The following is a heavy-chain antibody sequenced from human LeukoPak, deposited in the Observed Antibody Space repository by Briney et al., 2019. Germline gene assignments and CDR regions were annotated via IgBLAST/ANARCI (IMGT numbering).Heavy chain of an antibody. CDR1: GFTFGDYA. CDR3: TRMNYYHCMDV. Sequence: PGRSLGLSCTASGFTFGDYAMSWVRQAPGKGLEWVGFIRSKAYGGTTEYAASVKGRFTISRDDSKSIAYLQMNSLKTEDTAVYYCTRMNYYHCMDVWGQGTTVTVSS. V-gene: IGHV3-49*04. J-gene: IGHJ6*02. CDR2: IRSKAYGGTT.